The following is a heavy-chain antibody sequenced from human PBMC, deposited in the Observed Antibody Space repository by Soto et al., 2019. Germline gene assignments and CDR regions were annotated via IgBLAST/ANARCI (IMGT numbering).Heavy chain of an antibody. D-gene: IGHD3-16*01. J-gene: IGHJ6*02. V-gene: IGHV1-18*01. CDR1: GYIFVNYG. CDR3: VMVDNYVTPTPQDA. Sequence: QVQLVQSGDEVKKPGASVKVSCKASGYIFVNYGIAWVRQAPGQGLEWMGWISPYTGNTHSATKVQGRLTMTTDTXXRTAYMDLGSLTSDATAVYYCVMVDNYVTPTPQDAWGQGTTVTVSS. CDR2: ISPYTGNT.